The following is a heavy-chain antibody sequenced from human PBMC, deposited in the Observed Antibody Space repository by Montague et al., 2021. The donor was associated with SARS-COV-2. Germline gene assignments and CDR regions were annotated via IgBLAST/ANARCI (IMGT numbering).Heavy chain of an antibody. CDR3: ARERSYCSGGSCYSRWFDP. CDR1: GYSISSGYY. Sequence: SETRSLTCTVSGYSISSGYYWGWIRQPPGKGLEWIGSIYHSGSTYYNPSLKSRVTISVDTSKNQFSLKLSSVTAADTAVYYCARERSYCSGGSCYSRWFDPWGQGTLVTVSS. J-gene: IGHJ5*02. V-gene: IGHV4-38-2*02. CDR2: IYHSGST. D-gene: IGHD2-15*01.